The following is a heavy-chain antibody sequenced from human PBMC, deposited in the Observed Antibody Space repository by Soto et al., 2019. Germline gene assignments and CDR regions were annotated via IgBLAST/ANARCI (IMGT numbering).Heavy chain of an antibody. CDR2: INAGNGNT. Sequence: ASVKVSCKASGYTFTSYAMHWVRQAPGQRLEWMGWINAGNGNTKYSQKFQGRVTITRDTSARTAYMELSSLRSEDTAVYYCARDLLSSGPGYYGMDVRGQGTTVTVSS. D-gene: IGHD6-19*01. CDR3: ARDLLSSGPGYYGMDV. J-gene: IGHJ6*02. V-gene: IGHV1-3*01. CDR1: GYTFTSYA.